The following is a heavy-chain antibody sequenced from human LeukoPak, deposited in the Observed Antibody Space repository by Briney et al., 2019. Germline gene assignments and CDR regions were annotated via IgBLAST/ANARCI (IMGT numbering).Heavy chain of an antibody. Sequence: ASVKVSCKVSGGTFSSYGFSWVRQAPGQGLEWMGWIYPHSGGTDYAQKFQGRVTMTRDTSISTAYMELSRLRSDDTAVYYCAETRVGIRGVYPTGAFDIWGQGTMVTVSS. CDR3: AETRVGIRGVYPTGAFDI. J-gene: IGHJ3*02. CDR2: IYPHSGGT. V-gene: IGHV1-2*02. CDR1: GGTFSSYG. D-gene: IGHD3-10*01.